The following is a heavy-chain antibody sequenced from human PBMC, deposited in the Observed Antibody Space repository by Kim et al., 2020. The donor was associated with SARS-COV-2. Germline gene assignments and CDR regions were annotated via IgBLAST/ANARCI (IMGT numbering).Heavy chain of an antibody. D-gene: IGHD3-10*01. J-gene: IGHJ4*02. V-gene: IGHV3-74*01. CDR2: INSDGSST. Sequence: GGSLRLSCAASGFTFSSYWMHWVRQAPGKGLVWVSRINSDGSSTSYADSVKGRFTISRDNAKNTLYLQMNSLRAEDTAVYYCARVGALMWFGELPGGLFDYWGQGTLVTVSS. CDR1: GFTFSSYW. CDR3: ARVGALMWFGELPGGLFDY.